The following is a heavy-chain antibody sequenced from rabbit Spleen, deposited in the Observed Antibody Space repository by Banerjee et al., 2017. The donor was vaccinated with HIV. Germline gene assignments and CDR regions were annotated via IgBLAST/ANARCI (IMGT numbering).Heavy chain of an antibody. Sequence: QSLEESGGDLVKPGASLTLTCTASGFSFSGSYFMCWVRQAPGKGLEWIACILGGSSGATYYANWAKGRFTISKTSSTTVTLQMTSLTTADTATYFCARDLVAVIGWNFSLWGPGTLVTVS. V-gene: IGHV1S40*01. J-gene: IGHJ4*01. CDR2: ILGGSSGAT. CDR1: GFSFSGSYF. D-gene: IGHD1-1*01. CDR3: ARDLVAVIGWNFSL.